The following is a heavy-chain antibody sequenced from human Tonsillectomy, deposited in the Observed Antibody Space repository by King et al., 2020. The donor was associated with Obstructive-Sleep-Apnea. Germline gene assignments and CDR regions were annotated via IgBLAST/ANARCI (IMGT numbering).Heavy chain of an antibody. D-gene: IGHD5-24*01. CDR1: GGSISGTNW. Sequence: VQLQESGPGLVKPSGTLSLTCAVSGGSISGTNWWTWVRRPPGKGLRWIGEIHHSGSTNYNPSLKSRVTISVDKSKNQFSLKLSSVTAADTAVYYCARVTWRPYYYGMDVWGPGTTVTVSS. J-gene: IGHJ6*02. CDR3: ARVTWRPYYYGMDV. CDR2: IHHSGST. V-gene: IGHV4-4*02.